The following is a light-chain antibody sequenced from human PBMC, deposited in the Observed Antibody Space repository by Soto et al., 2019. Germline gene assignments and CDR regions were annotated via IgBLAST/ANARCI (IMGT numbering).Light chain of an antibody. CDR1: QSVLYSSNNKNY. CDR2: WAS. Sequence: DIVMTQSPDSLAVSLGERATINCKSSQSVLYSSNNKNYLAWYQQKPGQPPKLLIYWASARESGVPDRFSGSGSGTDFTLTISSLQAEDVAVYSCQQYYSIPYTFGQGTKLAIK. J-gene: IGKJ2*01. CDR3: QQYYSIPYT. V-gene: IGKV4-1*01.